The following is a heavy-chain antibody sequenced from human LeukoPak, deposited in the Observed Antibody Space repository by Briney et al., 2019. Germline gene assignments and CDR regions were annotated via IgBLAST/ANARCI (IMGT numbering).Heavy chain of an antibody. CDR1: GYTFTSYY. CDR2: INPSGGST. J-gene: IGHJ4*02. V-gene: IGHV1-46*01. CDR3: ARDQGSIYYDSSGSDFDY. Sequence: ASVKDSCKASGYTFTSYYMHWVRQAPGQGLEWMGIINPSGGSTSYAQKFQGRVTMTRDTSTSTVYMELSSLRSEDTAVYYCARDQGSIYYDSSGSDFDYWGQGTLVTVSS. D-gene: IGHD3-22*01.